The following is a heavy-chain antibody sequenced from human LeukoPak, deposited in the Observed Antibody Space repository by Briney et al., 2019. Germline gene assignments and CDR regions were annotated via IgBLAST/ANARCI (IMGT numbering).Heavy chain of an antibody. Sequence: PSETLSLTCTVSGGSISSSSYYWGWIRQPPGQGLEWIGSIYYSGSTNYNPSLKSRVTISVDTSKNQFSLKLSSVTAADTAVYYCARVLGLTGFDYWGQGTLVTVSS. J-gene: IGHJ4*02. V-gene: IGHV4-39*07. D-gene: IGHD7-27*01. CDR2: IYYSGST. CDR1: GGSISSSSYY. CDR3: ARVLGLTGFDY.